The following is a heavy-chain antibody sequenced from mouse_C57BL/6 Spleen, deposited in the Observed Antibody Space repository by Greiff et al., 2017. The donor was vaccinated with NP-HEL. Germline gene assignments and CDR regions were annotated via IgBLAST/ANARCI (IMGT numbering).Heavy chain of an antibody. V-gene: IGHV1-9*01. CDR2: ILPGSGST. D-gene: IGHD1-1*01. J-gene: IGHJ1*03. CDR3: ARSPITTVVEGYFDV. Sequence: QVQLQQSGAELMKPGASVKLSCKATGYTFTGYWIEWVKQRPGHGLEWIGEILPGSGSTNYNEQLKGQATFTADTSSHTAYMQLSSLTTQDTDIYYCARSPITTVVEGYFDVWGTGTTVTVSS. CDR1: GYTFTGYW.